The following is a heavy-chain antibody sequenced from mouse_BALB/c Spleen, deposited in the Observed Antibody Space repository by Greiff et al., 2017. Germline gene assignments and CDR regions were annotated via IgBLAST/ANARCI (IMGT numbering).Heavy chain of an antibody. CDR1: GFTFSDYY. D-gene: IGHD1-2*01. V-gene: IGHV5-4*02. Sequence: EVQGVESGGGLVKPGGSLKLSCAASGFTFSDYYMYWVRQTPEKRLEWVATISDGGSYTYYPDSVKGRFTISRDNAKNNLYLQMSSLKSEDTAMYYCARGGVLRLRGNFDVWGAGTTVTVSS. CDR3: ARGGVLRLRGNFDV. CDR2: ISDGGSYT. J-gene: IGHJ1*01.